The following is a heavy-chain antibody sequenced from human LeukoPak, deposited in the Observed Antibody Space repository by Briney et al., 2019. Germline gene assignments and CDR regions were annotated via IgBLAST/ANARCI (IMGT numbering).Heavy chain of an antibody. CDR3: AREKGPYYYDSSATWFDP. J-gene: IGHJ5*02. CDR2: INPNSGGT. Sequence: ASVKVSCKASGYTFTGYYMHWVRQAPGQGLEWMGWINPNSGGTNYAQKLQGRVTMTTDTSTSTAYMELRSLRSDDTAVYYCAREKGPYYYDSSATWFDPWGQGTLVTVSS. CDR1: GYTFTGYY. V-gene: IGHV1-2*02. D-gene: IGHD3-22*01.